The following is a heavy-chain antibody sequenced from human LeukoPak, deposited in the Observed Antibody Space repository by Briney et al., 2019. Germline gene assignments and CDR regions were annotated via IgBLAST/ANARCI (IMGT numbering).Heavy chain of an antibody. Sequence: GGSLRLSCAASGVTFISYSMNWVRQPPAKGLELVSSIISSSSYIYYADSVKGRLTISRDNAKTSLCRQINSLRAKDTAVYCWTRHHQNPPYYDFWSGYYAYWFDAWGQGTLVTVSS. CDR3: TRHHQNPPYYDFWSGYYAYWFDA. J-gene: IGHJ5*02. V-gene: IGHV3-21*01. CDR1: GVTFISYS. D-gene: IGHD3-3*01. CDR2: IISSSSYI.